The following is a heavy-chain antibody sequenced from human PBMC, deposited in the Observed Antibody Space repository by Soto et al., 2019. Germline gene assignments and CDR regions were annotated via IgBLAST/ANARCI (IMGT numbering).Heavy chain of an antibody. CDR1: GGTFSSYA. CDR3: ASNPVTGLYYFDY. J-gene: IGHJ4*02. D-gene: IGHD1-20*01. V-gene: IGHV1-69*05. Sequence: SVKVSCKASGGTFSSYAISWVRQAPGQRLEWMGGIIAGIGTTKYAQKFQGRVIITRDTSTSTAYMELSSLRSEDTAVYYCASNPVTGLYYFDYWGQGTLVTVSS. CDR2: IIAGIGTT.